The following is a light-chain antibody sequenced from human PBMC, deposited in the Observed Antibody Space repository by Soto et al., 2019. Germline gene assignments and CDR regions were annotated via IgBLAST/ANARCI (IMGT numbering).Light chain of an antibody. Sequence: ALTQPRSVSGSPGQSVTISCTGTSSDVGGYNYVSWYQQHPGKAPKLMIYDVSKRPSGVPDRFSGSKSGNTASLTISGLQAEDEADYYCCSYAGSYTFDVFGGGTKLTVL. CDR3: CSYAGSYTFDV. V-gene: IGLV2-11*01. CDR1: SSDVGGYNY. J-gene: IGLJ2*01. CDR2: DVS.